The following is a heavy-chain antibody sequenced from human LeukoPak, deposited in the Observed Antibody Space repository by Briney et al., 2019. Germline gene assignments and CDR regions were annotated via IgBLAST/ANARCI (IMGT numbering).Heavy chain of an antibody. D-gene: IGHD2-2*01. CDR2: INPNNGGT. J-gene: IGHJ4*02. V-gene: IGHV1-2*02. CDR3: ARDARGIVVVSDY. Sequence: GASVKVSCKASGYTFTGYYMHWVRQAPGQGLEWMGWINPNNGGTSYAQKFQGRVTMTRDTSITTAYMELSRLTLDDTAVYYCARDARGIVVVSDYWGQGTLVTVSS. CDR1: GYTFTGYY.